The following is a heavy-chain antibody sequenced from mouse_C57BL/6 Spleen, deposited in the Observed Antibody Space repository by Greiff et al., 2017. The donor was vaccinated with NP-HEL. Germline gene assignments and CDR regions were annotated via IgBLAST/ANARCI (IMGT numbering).Heavy chain of an antibody. CDR3: ARGNYYSNYVWFAY. V-gene: IGHV1-76*01. D-gene: IGHD2-5*01. Sequence: QVQLQQSGAELVRPGASVKLSCKASGYTFTDYYINWVKQRPGQGLEWIARIYPGSGSTNYNEKFKSKATLTVDTSSSTAYMQLSSLTSEDSAVYYCARGNYYSNYVWFAYWGQGTLVTVSA. CDR1: GYTFTDYY. J-gene: IGHJ3*01. CDR2: IYPGSGST.